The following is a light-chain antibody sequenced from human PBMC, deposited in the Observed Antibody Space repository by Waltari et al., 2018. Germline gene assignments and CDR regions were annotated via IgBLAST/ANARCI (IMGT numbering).Light chain of an antibody. CDR3: QQSRQWPRRT. CDR2: FGS. CDR1: ESVGTD. J-gene: IGKJ2*01. Sequence: DIVLTQSPVTMSVSPGEGVTLSCTASESVGTDVAWYRHKPGQPPRLLIYFGSTRATGVPARISGSGSGTDFSLTISSLESEDFAFYYCQQSRQWPRRTFGQGTKLE. V-gene: IGKV3D-15*01.